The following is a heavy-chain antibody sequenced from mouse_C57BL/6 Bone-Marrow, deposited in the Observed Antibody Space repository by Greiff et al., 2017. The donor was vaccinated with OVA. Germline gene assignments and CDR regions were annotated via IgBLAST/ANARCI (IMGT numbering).Heavy chain of an antibody. CDR2: IDPENGDT. Sequence: EVQLKESGAELVRPGASVKLSCTASGFNIKDDYMHWVKQRPEQGLEWIGWIDPENGDTEYASKFQGKATITADTSSNTAYLQLSSLTSEDTAVYYCTPYYSTTMDYWGQGTSVTVSS. D-gene: IGHD2-5*01. CDR1: GFNIKDDY. CDR3: TPYYSTTMDY. V-gene: IGHV14-4*01. J-gene: IGHJ4*01.